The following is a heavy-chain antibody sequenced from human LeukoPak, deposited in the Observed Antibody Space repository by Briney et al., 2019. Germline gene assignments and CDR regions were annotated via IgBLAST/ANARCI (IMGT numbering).Heavy chain of an antibody. J-gene: IGHJ4*02. CDR3: ASCNCGPLDY. D-gene: IGHD1-20*01. CDR1: GFTVSSNY. V-gene: IGHV3-66*02. CDR2: IYSGGST. Sequence: GGSLRLSCAASGFTVSSNYMSWVRQAPGEGLEWLSVIYSGGSTYYADSVKGRFTISRDNSKNTLYLQMNSRRAEDTAVYYCASCNCGPLDYWGPGTLVNVSS.